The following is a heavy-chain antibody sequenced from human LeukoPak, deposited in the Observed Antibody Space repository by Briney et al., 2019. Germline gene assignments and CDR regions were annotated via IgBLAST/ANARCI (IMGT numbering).Heavy chain of an antibody. CDR2: IYSSGST. J-gene: IGHJ4*02. V-gene: IGHV4-61*02. CDR1: GGSITSGSYY. CDR3: ARGRLGDSFDY. D-gene: IGHD3-16*01. Sequence: SETLSLTCIVSGGSITSGSYYWNWIRQPAGKGLEWIGRIYSSGSTNYNPSLKSRVTIPVDTSKNQFSLNLNSVTAADTAVYYCARGRLGDSFDYWGQGILVTVSS.